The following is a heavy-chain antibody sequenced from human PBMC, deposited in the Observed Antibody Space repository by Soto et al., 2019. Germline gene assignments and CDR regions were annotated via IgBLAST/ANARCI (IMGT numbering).Heavy chain of an antibody. Sequence: EVQLVDSGGGLVQPGGSLRLSCAACEYTFSSDWMHWVRQSPGKGLVWVSRISGDGSSTNYADSVKGRFTISRDNAKNTVYLQIDSLRAEDTAVYYCARSLPGTYGAFDLWGQGTMVTDSS. D-gene: IGHD1-7*01. CDR1: EYTFSSDW. J-gene: IGHJ3*01. CDR3: ARSLPGTYGAFDL. V-gene: IGHV3-74*01. CDR2: ISGDGSST.